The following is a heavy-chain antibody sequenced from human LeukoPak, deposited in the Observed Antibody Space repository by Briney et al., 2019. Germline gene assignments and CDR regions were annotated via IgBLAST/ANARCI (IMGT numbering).Heavy chain of an antibody. D-gene: IGHD1-26*01. Sequence: ASVKVSCKASGYTFTSYAMHWVRQAPGQRLEWMGWINAGNGNTKYSQKFQGRVTITRDTSACTAYMELSSLRSEDTAVYYCARVRVGALFDYWGQGTLVTVSS. CDR2: INAGNGNT. CDR1: GYTFTSYA. J-gene: IGHJ4*02. CDR3: ARVRVGALFDY. V-gene: IGHV1-3*01.